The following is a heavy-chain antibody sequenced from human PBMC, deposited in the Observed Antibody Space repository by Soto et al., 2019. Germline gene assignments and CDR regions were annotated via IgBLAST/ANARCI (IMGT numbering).Heavy chain of an antibody. CDR3: ASNGGYDYYYCYGMDV. V-gene: IGHV3-30-3*01. J-gene: IGHJ6*02. CDR1: GFTFSSYA. CDR2: ISYDGSNK. Sequence: PGGSLRLSCAASGFTFSSYAMHWVRQAPGKGLEWVAVISYDGSNKYYADSVKGRFTISRDNSKNTLYLQMNSLRAEDTAVYYCASNGGYDYYYCYGMDVWGQGTTVTVSS. D-gene: IGHD5-12*01.